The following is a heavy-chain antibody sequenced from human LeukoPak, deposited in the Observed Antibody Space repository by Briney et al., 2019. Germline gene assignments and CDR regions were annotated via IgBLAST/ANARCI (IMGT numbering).Heavy chain of an antibody. CDR3: ATDPLIAVAGGDY. V-gene: IGHV1-24*01. D-gene: IGHD6-19*01. CDR1: VYTLTELS. CDR2: FDPEDGGT. J-gene: IGHJ4*02. Sequence: SVKVSCKVSVYTLTELSMHWVRQAPGKGPEWMGGFDPEDGGTIYAQKFQGRVTMTEDTSTDTAYMELSSLRSEDTAVYYCATDPLIAVAGGDYWGQGTLVTVSS.